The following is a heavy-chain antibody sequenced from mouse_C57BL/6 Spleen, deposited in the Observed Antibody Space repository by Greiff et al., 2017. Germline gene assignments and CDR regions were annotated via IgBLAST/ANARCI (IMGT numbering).Heavy chain of an antibody. V-gene: IGHV1-72*01. CDR3: ARGGGLYDYEDYYAMDY. J-gene: IGHJ4*01. Sequence: VQLQQPGAELVKPGASVKLSCKASGYTFTSYWMHWVKQRPGRGLEWIGRIDPNSGGTKYNEKFKSKATLTVDKPSSTAYMRLSSLPSEDSAVYYCARGGGLYDYEDYYAMDYWGQGTSVTVSS. CDR1: GYTFTSYW. CDR2: IDPNSGGT. D-gene: IGHD2-4*01.